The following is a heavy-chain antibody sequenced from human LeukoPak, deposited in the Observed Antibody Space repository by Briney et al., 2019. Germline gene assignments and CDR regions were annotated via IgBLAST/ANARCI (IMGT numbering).Heavy chain of an antibody. CDR1: GFTFSDYY. CDR2: ISSSGSTI. J-gene: IGHJ4*02. Sequence: GGSLSLSCAASGFTFSDYYMSWIRQAPGKGLEWVSYISSSGSTIYYADSVKGRFTISRDNAKNSLYLQMNSLRAEDTAVYYCARDRDDDFWSGYSGWGQGTLVTVSS. CDR3: ARDRDDDFWSGYSG. D-gene: IGHD3-3*01. V-gene: IGHV3-11*04.